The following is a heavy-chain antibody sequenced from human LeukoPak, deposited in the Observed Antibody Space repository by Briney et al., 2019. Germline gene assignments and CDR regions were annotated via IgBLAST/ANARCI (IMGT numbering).Heavy chain of an antibody. D-gene: IGHD2-2*01. CDR3: ARDSLYAEGY. Sequence: SQTLSLTCTVSGGSISSGSHYWSWIRQPAGKGLEWIGRIYTSGSTNYNPSLKSRVTISVDTSKNQFSLKLSSVTAADTAVYYCARDSLYAEGYWGQGTLVTVSS. V-gene: IGHV4-61*02. CDR2: IYTSGST. J-gene: IGHJ4*02. CDR1: GGSISSGSHY.